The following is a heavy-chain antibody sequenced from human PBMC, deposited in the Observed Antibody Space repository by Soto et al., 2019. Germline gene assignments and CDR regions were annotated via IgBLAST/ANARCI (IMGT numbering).Heavy chain of an antibody. CDR3: ASVSLYGSGSYLVDY. Sequence: QVQPEQSGAEVKKPGSSVNVSCKASGGTFSNHLISWVRQAPGQGLEWMGTIIPLFGILNYAQKLQGRVTISADKSTSTAYMELSSLRSDDTAVYYCASVSLYGSGSYLVDYWGQGTLVTVSS. CDR2: IIPLFGIL. CDR1: GGTFSNHL. V-gene: IGHV1-69*02. D-gene: IGHD3-10*01. J-gene: IGHJ4*01.